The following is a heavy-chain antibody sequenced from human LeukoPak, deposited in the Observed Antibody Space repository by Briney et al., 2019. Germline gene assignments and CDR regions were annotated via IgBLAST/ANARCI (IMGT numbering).Heavy chain of an antibody. V-gene: IGHV1-18*01. CDR1: GYTFTSYG. D-gene: IGHD4-11*01. CDR3: ARDSPTVTTSPLY. CDR2: ISAYNGNT. J-gene: IGHJ4*02. Sequence: AAVKVSCKASGYTFTSYGISGVRQAPGQGLEWMGWISAYNGNTNYAQKLQGRVTMTTDTSTSTAYMELRSLRSDDTAVHYCARDSPTVTTSPLYWGQGTLVTVSS.